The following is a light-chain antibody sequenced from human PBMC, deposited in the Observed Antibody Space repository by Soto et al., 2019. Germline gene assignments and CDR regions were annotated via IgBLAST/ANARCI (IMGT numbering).Light chain of an antibody. V-gene: IGLV2-14*01. J-gene: IGLJ2*01. CDR3: SSYTSSRGSVV. Sequence: QSVLTQPASVSGSPGQSITISCTGTSSDVGGYNYVSWYQQHPGKAPKLMIYDVSNRPSGVSNRFSGSKSGNTASLTISGLQAEDEADYYCSSYTSSRGSVVFGGGTKLTVL. CDR1: SSDVGGYNY. CDR2: DVS.